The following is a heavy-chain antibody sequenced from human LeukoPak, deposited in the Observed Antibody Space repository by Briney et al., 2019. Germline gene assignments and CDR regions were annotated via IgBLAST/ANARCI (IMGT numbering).Heavy chain of an antibody. CDR2: ISGSGGST. CDR1: GFTFSSYA. J-gene: IGHJ4*02. CDR3: AKHFNYDFWSGYPSLQYYFDY. D-gene: IGHD3-3*01. V-gene: IGHV3-23*01. Sequence: GGSLRLSCAASGFTFSSYAMSWVRQAPGKGLEWVSAISGSGGSTYYADSVKGRFTISRDNSKNTLYLQMNSLRAEDTAVYYCAKHFNYDFWSGYPSLQYYFDYWGQGTLVTVSP.